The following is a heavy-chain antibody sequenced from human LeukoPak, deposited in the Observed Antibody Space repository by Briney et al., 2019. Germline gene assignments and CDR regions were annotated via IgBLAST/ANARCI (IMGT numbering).Heavy chain of an antibody. CDR1: GFVFSDYY. Sequence: PGGSLRLSCAASGFVFSDYYMSWIRQAPGRGLEWVSIISHTGSVNYYADSVKGRFTISRDNAQNSLYLQMSSLRAEDTAMYYCTREMHAGSVYSLDGGRGTLVTVSS. V-gene: IGHV3-11*01. D-gene: IGHD3-22*01. CDR3: TREMHAGSVYSLD. J-gene: IGHJ4*02. CDR2: ISHTGSVN.